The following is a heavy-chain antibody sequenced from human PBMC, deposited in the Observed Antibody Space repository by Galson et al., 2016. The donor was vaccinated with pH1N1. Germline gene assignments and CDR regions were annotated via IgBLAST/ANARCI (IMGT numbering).Heavy chain of an antibody. CDR2: IHHSGKT. V-gene: IGHV4-59*01. D-gene: IGHD3-16*02. Sequence: SETLSLTCTVSGDSIGTYYWSWIRQSPGKGPEWIGQIHHSGKTGYNPSLEGRLTMSIDTSKNQFSLRLTYVTAADAAVYYCARYRITSSEGHFDFWGQGTRVTFSS. CDR1: GDSIGTYY. CDR3: ARYRITSSEGHFDF. J-gene: IGHJ4*02.